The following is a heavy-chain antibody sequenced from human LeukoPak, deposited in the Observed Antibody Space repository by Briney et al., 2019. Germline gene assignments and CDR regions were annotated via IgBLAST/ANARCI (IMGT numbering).Heavy chain of an antibody. CDR1: GGSFSGYY. D-gene: IGHD6-6*01. V-gene: IGHV4-59*08. CDR3: ARLVGIAARFDY. J-gene: IGHJ4*02. CDR2: IYYSGST. Sequence: PSETLSLTCAVYGGSFSGYYWSWIRQPPGKGLEWIGYIYYSGSTNYNPSLKSRVTISVDTSKNQFSLKLSSVTAADTAVYYCARLVGIAARFDYWGQGTLVTVSS.